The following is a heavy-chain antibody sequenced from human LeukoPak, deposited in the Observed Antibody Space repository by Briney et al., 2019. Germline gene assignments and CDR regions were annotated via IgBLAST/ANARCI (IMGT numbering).Heavy chain of an antibody. V-gene: IGHV3-7*01. D-gene: IGHD3-22*01. J-gene: IGHJ4*02. CDR3: ARKDFSSGSFSY. CDR2: IKEDGAEK. CDR1: GFTFSSHW. Sequence: GGSLRLSCAASGFTFSSHWMSWVRQAPGKGLEWVANIKEDGAEKYYVDSVKGRFTISRDDAKHSLYLQMDSLIAEDTAVYYCARKDFSSGSFSYWGQGTLVTVSS.